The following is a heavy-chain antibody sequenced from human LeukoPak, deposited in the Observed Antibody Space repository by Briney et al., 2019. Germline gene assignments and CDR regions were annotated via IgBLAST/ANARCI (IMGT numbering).Heavy chain of an antibody. D-gene: IGHD3-9*01. V-gene: IGHV3-23*01. Sequence: TGGSLRLSCAASGFTFSSYGMSWVRQAPGKGLEWVSAISGSGGSTYYADSVKGRFTISRDNSKNTLYLQMNSLRAEDTAVYYCAKDQLRYFDWIEQNWFDPWGQGTLVTVSS. J-gene: IGHJ5*02. CDR2: ISGSGGST. CDR1: GFTFSSYG. CDR3: AKDQLRYFDWIEQNWFDP.